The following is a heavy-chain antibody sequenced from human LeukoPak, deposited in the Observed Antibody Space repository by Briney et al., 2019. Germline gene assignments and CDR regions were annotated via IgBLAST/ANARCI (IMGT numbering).Heavy chain of an antibody. Sequence: PSETLSLTCTVSGGSVSSGSYYWSWIRQPAGKGLEWIGRIYTSGSTNYNPSLKSRVTISVDTSKNQFSLKLSSVTAADTAVYYCARAMGSSTSENAFDIWGQGTMVTVSS. D-gene: IGHD2-2*01. CDR3: ARAMGSSTSENAFDI. CDR1: GGSVSSGSYY. V-gene: IGHV4-61*02. CDR2: IYTSGST. J-gene: IGHJ3*02.